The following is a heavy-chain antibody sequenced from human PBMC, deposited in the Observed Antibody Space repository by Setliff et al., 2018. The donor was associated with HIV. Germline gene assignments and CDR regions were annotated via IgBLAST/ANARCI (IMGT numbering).Heavy chain of an antibody. CDR3: AKDRYSSGWYWFDP. CDR2: LNTSGGNT. J-gene: IGHJ5*02. D-gene: IGHD6-19*01. V-gene: IGHV3-23*01. CDR1: GFTFSRYS. Sequence: GGSLRLSCAASGFTFSRYSMTWVRQAPGKGLEWVSELNTSGGNTYYADSVKGRFTISRDNSKNTLYLQMNRRRAEDTAVYYCAKDRYSSGWYWFDPWGQGTLGTVCS.